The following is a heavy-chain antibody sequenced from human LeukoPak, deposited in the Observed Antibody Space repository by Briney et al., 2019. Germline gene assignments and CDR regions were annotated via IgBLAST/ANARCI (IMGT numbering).Heavy chain of an antibody. CDR2: ISYDVGKK. Sequence: PGRSLRLSCAASGFTFSSYGMHWVRQAPGKGLEWVAVISYDVGKKYYADSVKGRFTISRDNSKNTLYLQMNSLRAEDTAVYYCAKEEYGDYANMDVWGKGTTVTVSS. D-gene: IGHD4-17*01. J-gene: IGHJ6*03. CDR3: AKEEYGDYANMDV. CDR1: GFTFSSYG. V-gene: IGHV3-30*18.